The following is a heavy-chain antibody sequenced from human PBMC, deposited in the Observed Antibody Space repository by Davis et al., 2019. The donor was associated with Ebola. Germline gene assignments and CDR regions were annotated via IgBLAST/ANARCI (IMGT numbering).Heavy chain of an antibody. CDR2: IYYSGST. Sequence: SETLSLTCTVSGGSISSSSYYWGWIRQPPGKGLEWIGSIYYSGSTYYNPSLKSRVTISVDTSKNQFSLKLSSVTAADTAVYYCARVMGFGGVIVIGAFDIWGQGTMVTVSS. V-gene: IGHV4-39*07. CDR1: GGSISSSSYY. D-gene: IGHD3-16*02. CDR3: ARVMGFGGVIVIGAFDI. J-gene: IGHJ3*02.